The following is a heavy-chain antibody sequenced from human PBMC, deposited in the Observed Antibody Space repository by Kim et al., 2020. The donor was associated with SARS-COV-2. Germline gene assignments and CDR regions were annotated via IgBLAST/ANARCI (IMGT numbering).Heavy chain of an antibody. J-gene: IGHJ6*02. Sequence: SETLSLTCTVSGGSISSSSYYWGWIRQSPGKGLEWIGSIYYSGSTYYNPSLKSRVTISVDTSKNQFSLKLSSVTAADTAVYYCAREGTVATIRGRGDYYGMDVWGQGTTVTVSS. V-gene: IGHV4-39*07. CDR1: GGSISSSSYY. D-gene: IGHD5-12*01. CDR3: AREGTVATIRGRGDYYGMDV. CDR2: IYYSGST.